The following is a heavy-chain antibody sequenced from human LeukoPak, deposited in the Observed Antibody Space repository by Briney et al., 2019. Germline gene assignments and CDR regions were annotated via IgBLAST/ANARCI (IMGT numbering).Heavy chain of an antibody. D-gene: IGHD4-17*01. J-gene: IGHJ6*02. CDR2: ISDDGSNK. Sequence: PGRSLRLSCAASGFTFTIYSMHWVRQAPGKGLGWVAVISDDGSNKNYANSGKGRFTISRDNSKNTLYLQMDSLRAEDTAVYYCARDEKYGDYGMDVWGQGTTVTVSS. CDR1: GFTFTIYS. V-gene: IGHV3-30-3*01. CDR3: ARDEKYGDYGMDV.